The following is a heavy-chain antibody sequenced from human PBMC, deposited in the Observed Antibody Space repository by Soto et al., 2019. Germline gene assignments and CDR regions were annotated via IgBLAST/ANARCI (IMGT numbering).Heavy chain of an antibody. V-gene: IGHV1-69*05. D-gene: IGHD3-10*01. Sequence: QVQLVQSGAEVKKPGSSVKVSCKASGGTFSSYAISWVRQAPGQGLEWMGGIIPIFGTANYAQKVQGRVTVTPQESTTTAYIERGRLRAEDTAVYYCGGRITLVRGGSFFCDGMDAWGQGTTGTVSS. CDR1: GGTFSSYA. CDR3: GGRITLVRGGSFFCDGMDA. J-gene: IGHJ6*01. CDR2: IIPIFGTA.